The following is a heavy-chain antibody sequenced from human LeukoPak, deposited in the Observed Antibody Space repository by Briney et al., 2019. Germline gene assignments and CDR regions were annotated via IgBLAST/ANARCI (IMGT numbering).Heavy chain of an antibody. V-gene: IGHV3-23*01. CDR2: ISGSGDST. D-gene: IGHD3-3*01. CDR1: GFSFSSYA. CDR3: ARASGVITIFGVAPRGAFDI. J-gene: IGHJ3*02. Sequence: HPGGSLRLSCAASGFSFSSYAMTWVRQAPGKGLEWVSTISGSGDSTYYADSVKGRFTISRDNSKNTLYLQMNSLRAEDTAVYYCARASGVITIFGVAPRGAFDIWGQGTMVTVSS.